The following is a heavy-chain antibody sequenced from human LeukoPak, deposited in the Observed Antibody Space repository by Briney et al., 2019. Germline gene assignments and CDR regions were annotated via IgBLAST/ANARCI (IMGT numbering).Heavy chain of an antibody. CDR1: GYTFTVYY. Sequence: ASVKVSSKPSGYTFTVYYMHWVRQAPGQGLGWMAWINPNSGGTYYAQNFHDRITITRDTSISTAYMELSRLRSDDTAIYYCARANALYCSSTSCLFDYWGQGTLVTVSS. CDR2: INPNSGGT. CDR3: ARANALYCSSTSCLFDY. J-gene: IGHJ4*02. V-gene: IGHV1-2*02. D-gene: IGHD2-2*01.